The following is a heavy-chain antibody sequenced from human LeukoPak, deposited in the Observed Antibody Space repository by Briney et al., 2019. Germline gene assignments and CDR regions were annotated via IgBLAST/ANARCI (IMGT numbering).Heavy chain of an antibody. CDR2: INPNSGGT. CDR1: GYTFTGYY. V-gene: IGHV1-2*02. J-gene: IGHJ3*02. Sequence: ASVKVSCKASGYTFTGYYMHWVRQAPGQGLEWMGWINPNSGGTNYAQKFQGRVTMTTDTSTSTAYMELRSLRSDDTAVYYCARLLFRSQDDAFDIWGQGTMVTVSS. CDR3: ARLLFRSQDDAFDI.